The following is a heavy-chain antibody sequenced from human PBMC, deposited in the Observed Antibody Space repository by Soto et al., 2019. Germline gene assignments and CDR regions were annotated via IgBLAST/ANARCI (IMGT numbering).Heavy chain of an antibody. V-gene: IGHV1-46*01. CDR2: INPSGGTT. Sequence: QVQLVQSGAEVKKPGASVKVSCKASGYTLSNYYMHWLRQAPGQGLEWMATINPSGGTTTYAQRFKVRVTMTMDTSTSTVYMEVSSLRSEDTAVYYCARGGSGSYASRFYFECWGQGTLVTVSS. CDR1: GYTLSNYY. CDR3: ARGGSGSYASRFYFEC. D-gene: IGHD3-10*01. J-gene: IGHJ4*02.